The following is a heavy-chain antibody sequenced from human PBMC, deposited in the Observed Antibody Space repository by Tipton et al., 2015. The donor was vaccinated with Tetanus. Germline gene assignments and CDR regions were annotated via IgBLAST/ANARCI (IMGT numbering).Heavy chain of an antibody. J-gene: IGHJ6*02. CDR2: INHSGST. CDR1: GGSFSGYY. V-gene: IGHV4-34*01. Sequence: LRLSCAVYGGSFSGYYWSWIRQPPGKGLEWIGEINHSGSTNYNPSLKSRVTISVDTSKNQFSLKLSSVTAADTAVYYCARGGIVVVVAAKSYGMDVWGQGTTVTVSS. D-gene: IGHD2-15*01. CDR3: ARGGIVVVVAAKSYGMDV.